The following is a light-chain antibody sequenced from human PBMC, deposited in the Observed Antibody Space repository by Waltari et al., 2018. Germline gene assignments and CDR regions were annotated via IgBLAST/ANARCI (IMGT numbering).Light chain of an antibody. CDR3: HQYVASRT. CDR2: GAS. V-gene: IGKV3-15*01. Sequence: EIVMTQSPATLSVSPGERATLSCRASQSVSSNLAWYQQKPGQAPRLLIYGASTRATGNPARFSGSGSGTEFTLTISSLQSEDFAVYYCHQYVASRTFGQGTKVEIK. CDR1: QSVSSN. J-gene: IGKJ1*01.